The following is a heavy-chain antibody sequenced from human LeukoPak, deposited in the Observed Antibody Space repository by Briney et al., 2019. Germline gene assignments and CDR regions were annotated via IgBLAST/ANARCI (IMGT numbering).Heavy chain of an antibody. D-gene: IGHD2-21*01. CDR1: GGSISSYY. CDR2: IYYSGNT. CDR3: ARGDYYYYYYYIDV. Sequence: SETLSLTCTVSGGSISSYYWSWIRQPPGKGLEWIGFIYYSGNTNYNPSLMSRVTISVDTSKNQFSLELTSVTAADTAVHYCARGDYYYYYYYIDVWGKGTTVTFSS. J-gene: IGHJ6*03. V-gene: IGHV4-59*01.